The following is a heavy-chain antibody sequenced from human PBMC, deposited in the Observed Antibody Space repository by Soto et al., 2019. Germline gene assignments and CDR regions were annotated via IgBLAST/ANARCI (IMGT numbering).Heavy chain of an antibody. D-gene: IGHD6-13*01. CDR3: AKSAGKQLVPDY. CDR2: ISGSGGST. CDR1: GFTFSSYA. J-gene: IGHJ4*02. V-gene: IGHV3-23*01. Sequence: VGSLRLSCAASGFTFSSYAMSWVRQAPGEGLEWVSAISGSGGSTYNADSVKGRFTISRDNSKNTLYLQMNSLRAEDTAVYYCAKSAGKQLVPDYWGQGTLVTVSS.